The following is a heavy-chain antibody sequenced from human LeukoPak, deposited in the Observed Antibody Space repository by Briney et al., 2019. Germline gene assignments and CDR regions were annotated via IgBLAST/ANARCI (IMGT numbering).Heavy chain of an antibody. CDR1: GGSISSYY. D-gene: IGHD6-13*01. CDR3: ARGHGIAADWFDP. V-gene: IGHV4-59*01. CDR2: IYYSGST. J-gene: IGHJ5*02. Sequence: SSETLSLTCTVSGGSISSYYWSWIRQPPGMGLEWIGYIYYSGSTNYNPSLKSRVTISVDTSKNQFSLKLNSETAADTAVYYCARGHGIAADWFDPWGQGTLVTVSS.